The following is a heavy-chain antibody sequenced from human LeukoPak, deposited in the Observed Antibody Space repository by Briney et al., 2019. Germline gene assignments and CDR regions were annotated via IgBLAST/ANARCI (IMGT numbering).Heavy chain of an antibody. CDR1: GFTVSSNY. CDR3: AKDSGYCSSTSCLYYYYYYMDV. D-gene: IGHD2-2*01. CDR2: ISGSGGST. V-gene: IGHV3-23*01. Sequence: GGSLRLSCAASGFTVSSNYMSWVRQAPGKGLEWVSAISGSGGSTYYADSVKGRFTISRDNSKNTLYLQMNSLRAEDTAVYYCAKDSGYCSSTSCLYYYYYYMDVWGKGITVTVSS. J-gene: IGHJ6*03.